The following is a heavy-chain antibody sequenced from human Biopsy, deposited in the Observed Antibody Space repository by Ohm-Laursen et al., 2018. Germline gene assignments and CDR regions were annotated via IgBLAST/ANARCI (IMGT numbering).Heavy chain of an antibody. D-gene: IGHD5-12*01. J-gene: IGHJ4*02. V-gene: IGHV3-73*01. CDR1: GFNLSAFA. CDR2: IKKKSNNDAT. CDR3: TRSAGYGYDY. Sequence: SLRLSCSASGFNLSAFALHWVRQASGRGLEWVGRIKKKSNNDATAYAESMKGRFSIFRDDSKSTSFPQMNSLKIEDTAVYFCTRSAGYGYDYWGQGILVTVSS.